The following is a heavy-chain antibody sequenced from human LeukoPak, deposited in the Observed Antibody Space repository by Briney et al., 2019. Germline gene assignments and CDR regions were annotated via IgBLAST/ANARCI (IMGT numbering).Heavy chain of an antibody. J-gene: IGHJ3*01. V-gene: IGHV3-30*18. CDR1: GFTFSNFG. CDR2: VLYDGSKK. D-gene: IGHD6-13*01. CDR3: ANFDGSSQAFHL. Sequence: GGSLRLSCAASGFTFSNFGMHRVRQAPGKGLEWVAAVLYDGSKKFYSDSVRGRFSIYRDNSNYTLFVQMHSLRPDDTAVYYCANFDGSSQAFHLWGQGTMVTVSS.